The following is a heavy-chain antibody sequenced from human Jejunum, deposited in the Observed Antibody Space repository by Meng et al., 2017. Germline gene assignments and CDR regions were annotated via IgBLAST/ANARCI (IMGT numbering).Heavy chain of an antibody. CDR2: VTHSGTT. CDR1: GEPFTNFY. D-gene: IGHD3/OR15-3a*01. J-gene: IGHJ4*02. Sequence: QLQLQESGSGLVQPSETLSLTCAVSGEPFTNFYWNWIRQPPGEGLQWIGEVTHSGTTNYAPSLKSRVTISLDTSNNQFSLKLTSVTAADTAVYYCARVGLGWSGFDSWGQGTLVTVSS. V-gene: IGHV4-34*01. CDR3: ARVGLGWSGFDS.